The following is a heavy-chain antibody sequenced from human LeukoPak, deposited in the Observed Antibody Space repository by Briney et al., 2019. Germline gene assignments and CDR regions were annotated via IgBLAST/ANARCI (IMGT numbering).Heavy chain of an antibody. J-gene: IGHJ4*02. CDR1: GGSISSSSYY. CDR3: ARQSSLIAVAGYFDY. CDR2: IYYSGST. V-gene: IGHV4-39*01. D-gene: IGHD6-19*01. Sequence: PSETLSLTCTVSGGSISSSSYYWGWIRQPPGKGLEWIGSIYYSGSTYYNPSLKSRVTISVDTSKYQFSLKLSSVTAADTAVYYCARQSSLIAVAGYFDYWGQGTLVTVSS.